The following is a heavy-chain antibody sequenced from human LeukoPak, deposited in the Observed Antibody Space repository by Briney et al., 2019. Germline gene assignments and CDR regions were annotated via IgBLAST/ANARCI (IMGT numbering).Heavy chain of an antibody. V-gene: IGHV3-30*09. J-gene: IGHJ5*02. CDR1: GFTFTSYN. CDR2: ISSNGRDT. CDR3: AREGRVGAPGRGAFDP. D-gene: IGHD2-8*02. Sequence: PGRSLRLSCSASGFTFTSYNMHWVRQAPGKGLEWVASISSNGRDTSYASSLRGRFDIYRDSSDITMYLQSDSLKDGDTAIYYCAREGRVGAPGRGAFDPWGLGTLVIVSS.